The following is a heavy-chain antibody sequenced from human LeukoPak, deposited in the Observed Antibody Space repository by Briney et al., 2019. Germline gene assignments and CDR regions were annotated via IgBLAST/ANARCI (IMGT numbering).Heavy chain of an antibody. CDR1: GFTFSNAW. V-gene: IGHV3-15*01. D-gene: IGHD3-10*01. CDR3: TTDMGVLLWFGELFSDY. J-gene: IGHJ4*02. Sequence: PGGSLRLSCAASGFTFSNAWMSWVRQAPGKGLDWVGRIKSKTDGGTTDYAAPVKGRFTISRDDSKNTLYLQMNSLKTEDTAVYYCTTDMGVLLWFGELFSDYWGQGTLVTVSS. CDR2: IKSKTDGGTT.